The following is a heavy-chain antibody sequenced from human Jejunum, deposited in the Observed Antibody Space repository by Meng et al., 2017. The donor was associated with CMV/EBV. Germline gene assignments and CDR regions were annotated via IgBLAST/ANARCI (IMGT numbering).Heavy chain of an antibody. CDR1: GYTFSTYD. D-gene: IGHD6-19*01. Sequence: SGYTFSTYDVSWVRQAPGKGLEWVSAIRGGGGGTYYADSVKGRFTFSRDNSETTLFLQMNSLRAEDTAVYYCAKGHSIGYNYLDSWGQGTLVTVPQ. J-gene: IGHJ4*02. CDR3: AKGHSIGYNYLDS. CDR2: IRGGGGGT. V-gene: IGHV3-23*01.